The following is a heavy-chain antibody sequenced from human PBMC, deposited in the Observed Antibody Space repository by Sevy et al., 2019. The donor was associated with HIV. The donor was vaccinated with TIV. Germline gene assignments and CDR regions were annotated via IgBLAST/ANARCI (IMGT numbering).Heavy chain of an antibody. D-gene: IGHD2-15*01. J-gene: IGHJ3*01. CDR1: GFTVSSYG. CDR2: VSYDGSHK. Sequence: GGSVRLSCAVSGFTVSSYGMHWVRQAPGKGLEWVAVVSYDGSHKYYGESVKGRFTNSRDNSKNTVYLQMNILRDEDTAVYYCAKGSRDTGSAFDVWGQGTMVTVSS. V-gene: IGHV3-30*18. CDR3: AKGSRDTGSAFDV.